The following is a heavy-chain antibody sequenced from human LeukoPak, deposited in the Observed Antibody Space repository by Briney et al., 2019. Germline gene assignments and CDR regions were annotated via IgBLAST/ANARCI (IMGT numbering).Heavy chain of an antibody. CDR2: ISYDGKT. Sequence: SETLSLTCKVSVASINMYLCNWIPQPPRKGVGCGGYISYDGKTNYNPSLKRRLTLSVDTSKNNCSLNLHSVTAADTARYYCPKGYYEPFDCWGQGTLVSV. CDR3: PKGYYEPFDC. CDR1: VASINMYL. J-gene: IGHJ4*02. V-gene: IGHV4-59*01. D-gene: IGHD3-22*01.